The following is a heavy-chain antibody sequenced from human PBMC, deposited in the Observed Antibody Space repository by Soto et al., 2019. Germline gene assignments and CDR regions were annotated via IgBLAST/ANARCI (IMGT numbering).Heavy chain of an antibody. CDR1: GCSINSGDYY. CDR3: ARDRYYGSGTYYNFYSGMDG. V-gene: IGHV4-30-4*01. Sequence: SETLSLTCPVSGCSINSGDYYWTWVRQPPGKGLEWIGNIFHSGSTYYTPSLQSRVTISLDTSKNHFSLKLSSVTPADTAVYYCARDRYYGSGTYYNFYSGMDGWGQGTTVTVSS. D-gene: IGHD3-10*01. CDR2: IFHSGST. J-gene: IGHJ6*02.